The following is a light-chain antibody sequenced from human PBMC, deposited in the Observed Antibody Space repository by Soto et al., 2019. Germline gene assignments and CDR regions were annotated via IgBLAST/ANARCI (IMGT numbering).Light chain of an antibody. CDR2: DTS. CDR1: QTVNNNY. J-gene: IGKJ4*01. CDR3: QQYNNWPLT. Sequence: DIVLTQSPGTLSLSPGERAILSYRASQTVNNNYLAWCQQKPGQAPRLLIYDTSTRATGVPARFSGSGSGTEFTLTISSLQSEDFALYYCQQYNNWPLTFGGGTKVDIK. V-gene: IGKV3-15*01.